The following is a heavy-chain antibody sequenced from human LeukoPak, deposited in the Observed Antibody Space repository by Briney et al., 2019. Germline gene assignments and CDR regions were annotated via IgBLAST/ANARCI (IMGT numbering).Heavy chain of an antibody. J-gene: IGHJ4*02. D-gene: IGHD6-19*01. CDR1: GGSISSRSYY. V-gene: IGHV4-39*01. CDR3: ARHRDSGWTPYDY. Sequence: PSETLSLTCTVSGGSISSRSYYWGWIRQPPWKGLEWIGTIYYSGSTYYNPSLKSRVTISVDTSKNQFSLKMSSVTAADTAVYYCARHRDSGWTPYDYWGQGTLVTVSS. CDR2: IYYSGST.